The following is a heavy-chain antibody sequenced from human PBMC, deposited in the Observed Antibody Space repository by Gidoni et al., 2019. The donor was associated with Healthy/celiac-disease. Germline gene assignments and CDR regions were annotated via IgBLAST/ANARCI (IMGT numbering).Heavy chain of an antibody. CDR2: INHSGST. CDR1: GGSFSGYY. CDR3: ARGRYDFWSGYRYYFDY. V-gene: IGHV4-34*01. Sequence: QVQLQQWGAGLLKPSETLSLPCAVYGGSFSGYYWSWLRPPPGKGLEWIGEINHSGSTNYNPSLKSRVTISVDTSKNQFSLKLSSVTAADTAVYYCARGRYDFWSGYRYYFDYWGQGTLVTVSS. J-gene: IGHJ4*02. D-gene: IGHD3-3*01.